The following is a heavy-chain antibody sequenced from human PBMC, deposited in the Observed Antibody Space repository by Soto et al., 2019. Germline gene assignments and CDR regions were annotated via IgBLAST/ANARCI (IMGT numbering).Heavy chain of an antibody. CDR3: ANSRVSMVRGLIIIPNY. Sequence: GGSLRLSCAASGLPFTCYDMNWVRQAPGKGLELVSAISGHGDATFYADSVKGRFAISRDNSKNTLYLHMNSLRAEDTALYYCANSRVSMVRGLIIIPNYWGQGTLVSDAS. V-gene: IGHV3-23*01. CDR1: GLPFTCYD. CDR2: ISGHGDAT. D-gene: IGHD3-10*01. J-gene: IGHJ4*02.